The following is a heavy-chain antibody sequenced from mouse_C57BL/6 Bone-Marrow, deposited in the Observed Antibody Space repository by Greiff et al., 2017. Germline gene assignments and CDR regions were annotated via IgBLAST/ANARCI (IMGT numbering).Heavy chain of an antibody. V-gene: IGHV1-9*01. J-gene: IGHJ2*01. Sequence: VQLQQSGAELMKPGASVKLSCKATGYTFTGYWIEWVKQRPGHGLEWIGEILPGSGSTNYNEKFKGKATFTADTSSNTAYMQLSSLTTEDSANECCAREGIYYDYDPDYRGQGTTLTVSS. D-gene: IGHD2-4*01. CDR3: AREGIYYDYDPDY. CDR1: GYTFTGYW. CDR2: ILPGSGST.